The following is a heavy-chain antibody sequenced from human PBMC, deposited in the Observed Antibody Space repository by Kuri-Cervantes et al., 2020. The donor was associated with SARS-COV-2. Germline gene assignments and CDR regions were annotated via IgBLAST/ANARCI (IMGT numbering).Heavy chain of an antibody. CDR1: GFTFSSYG. D-gene: IGHD2-15*01. CDR2: ISSSSSTI. Sequence: ETLSLTCAASGFTFSSYGMHWVRQAPGKGLEWVSYISSSSSTIYYADSVKGRFTISRDNAKNSLYLQMNSLRAEDTAVYYCARGLGYCSGGSCYSRSSSDYWGQGTLVTVSS. J-gene: IGHJ4*02. V-gene: IGHV3-48*01. CDR3: ARGLGYCSGGSCYSRSSSDY.